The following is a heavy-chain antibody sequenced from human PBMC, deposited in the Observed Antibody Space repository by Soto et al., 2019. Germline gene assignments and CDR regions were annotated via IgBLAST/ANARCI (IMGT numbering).Heavy chain of an antibody. Sequence: EVQLVETGGGVIQRGGSLRLSCNASGFTVNSSYMSWVRQAPGMGLEWVAVIESGGSTHYADSVKGRFTISRDNSKNMIYLQLDTLRVDDTAVYYCAKDLGPLRLLNYYFYGLDVWGQGTTVTVSS. J-gene: IGHJ6*02. CDR1: GFTVNSSY. CDR2: IESGGST. V-gene: IGHV3-53*02. CDR3: AKDLGPLRLLNYYFYGLDV. D-gene: IGHD2-15*01.